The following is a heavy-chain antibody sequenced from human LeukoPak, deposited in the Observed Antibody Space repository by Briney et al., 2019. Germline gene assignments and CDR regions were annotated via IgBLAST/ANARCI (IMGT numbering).Heavy chain of an antibody. CDR3: ARDRYCSGGSCERGYFDY. D-gene: IGHD2-15*01. J-gene: IGHJ4*02. Sequence: PGGSLRLSCAASGFTVSSNYMSWVRQAPGKGLEWVSVIYSGGNTYYADSVKGRFTISRDNSKNTLYLQMNSLRAEDTAVYYCARDRYCSGGSCERGYFDYWGQGTLVTVSS. CDR1: GFTVSSNY. CDR2: IYSGGNT. V-gene: IGHV3-53*01.